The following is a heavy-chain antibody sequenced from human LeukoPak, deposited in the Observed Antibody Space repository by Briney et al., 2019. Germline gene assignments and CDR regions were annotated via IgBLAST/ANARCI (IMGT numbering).Heavy chain of an antibody. CDR1: GFTVSGNY. Sequence: GGSLRLSCAASGFTVSGNYMSWVRQAPGKGLEWVSVIYSGGGTYYADSVKGRLTISRDNSKSTLYLQMNSLRAEDTAVYYCVRGYYYYGMDVWGQGTTVTVSS. CDR3: VRGYYYYGMDV. J-gene: IGHJ6*02. V-gene: IGHV3-53*01. CDR2: IYSGGGT.